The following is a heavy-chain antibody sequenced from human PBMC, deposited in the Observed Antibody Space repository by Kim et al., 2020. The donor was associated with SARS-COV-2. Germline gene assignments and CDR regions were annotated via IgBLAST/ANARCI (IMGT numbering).Heavy chain of an antibody. CDR1: GFTFSSYS. Sequence: GGSLRLSCAASGFTFSSYSMNWVRQAPGKGLEWVSSISSSSYIYYADSVKGRFTISRDNAKNSLYLQMNSLRAEDTAVYYCARDGGSSGTVYWGQGTLVTVSS. CDR2: ISSSSYI. J-gene: IGHJ4*02. CDR3: ARDGGSSGTVY. D-gene: IGHD6-13*01. V-gene: IGHV3-21*01.